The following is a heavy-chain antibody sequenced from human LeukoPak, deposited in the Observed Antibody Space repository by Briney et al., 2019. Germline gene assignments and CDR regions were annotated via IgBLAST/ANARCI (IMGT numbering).Heavy chain of an antibody. J-gene: IGHJ4*02. Sequence: PGGSLRLSCAASGYTFSSHGLTWVRQAPGKGLEWVSTINGAGDNPYYAETVKGRFTISRDNSKNTLYLQMHSLRAEGTAIYFCAKVSVCYGCYLDYWGQGALVTVS. CDR3: AKVSVCYGCYLDY. D-gene: IGHD3-16*01. CDR2: INGAGDNP. CDR1: GYTFSSHG. V-gene: IGHV3-23*01.